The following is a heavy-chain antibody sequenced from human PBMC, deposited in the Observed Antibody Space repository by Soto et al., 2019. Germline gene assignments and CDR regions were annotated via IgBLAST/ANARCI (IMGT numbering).Heavy chain of an antibody. CDR1: GFTFSSYA. CDR2: ISGSGGST. CDR3: ARVFQDSGGNYYDY. Sequence: GGSLRLSCAASGFTFSSYAMSWVRQAPGKGLEWVSAISGSGGSTYYADSVKDRFTISRDNSKNTLFLQMDSLTPGDMVVYYCARVFQDSGGNYYDYWGKGTLVTVSS. J-gene: IGHJ4*02. D-gene: IGHD3-22*01. V-gene: IGHV3-23*01.